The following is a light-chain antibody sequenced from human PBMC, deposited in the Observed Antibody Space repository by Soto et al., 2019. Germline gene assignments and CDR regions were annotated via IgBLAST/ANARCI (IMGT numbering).Light chain of an antibody. Sequence: QSALTQPPSASGSPGQSVTISCTGTSSDFGGYNFVSWYQQHPGKAPKLIIYDVSKRPSGVTDRFSGSKSGNTASLTVSGRLADEEEDYYCSSYERSNNTGVFGGGTKLTVL. V-gene: IGLV2-8*01. CDR2: DVS. J-gene: IGLJ3*02. CDR3: SSYERSNNTGV. CDR1: SSDFGGYNF.